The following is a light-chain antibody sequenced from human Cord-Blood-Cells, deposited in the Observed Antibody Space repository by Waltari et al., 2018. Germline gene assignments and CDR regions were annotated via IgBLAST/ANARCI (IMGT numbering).Light chain of an antibody. CDR2: YDS. Sequence: YVLTQPPSVSVAPGKTARITCGRNNIGSKSVQWYQQKPGQAPVLVIYYDSDRPSGIPERFSGSNSGNTATLTISRVEAGDEADYYCQVWDSSSDHLVFGGGTKLTVL. J-gene: IGLJ2*01. CDR1: NIGSKS. CDR3: QVWDSSSDHLV. V-gene: IGLV3-21*04.